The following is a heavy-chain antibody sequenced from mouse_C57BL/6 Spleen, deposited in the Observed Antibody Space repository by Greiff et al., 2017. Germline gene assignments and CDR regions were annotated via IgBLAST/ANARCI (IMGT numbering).Heavy chain of an antibody. CDR3: ARSRGYHWYFDV. J-gene: IGHJ1*03. D-gene: IGHD3-1*01. CDR2: IYPGSGST. V-gene: IGHV1-55*01. Sequence: QVQLQQPGAELVKPGASVKMSCKASGYTFTSYWITWVKQRPGQGLEWIGDIYPGSGSTNYNEKFKSKATLTVATSSSTAYMQLSSLTSEDSAVYYCARSRGYHWYFDVWGTGTTVTVSS. CDR1: GYTFTSYW.